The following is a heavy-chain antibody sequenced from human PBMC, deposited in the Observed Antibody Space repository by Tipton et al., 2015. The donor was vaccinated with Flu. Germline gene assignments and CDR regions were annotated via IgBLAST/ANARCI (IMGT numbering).Heavy chain of an antibody. J-gene: IGHJ4*02. CDR1: GFTFSSYA. Sequence: SLRLSCAASGFTFSSYAMHWVRQAPGKGLEWVAVISYDGSNKYYADSVKGRFTISRDNSKNTLYLQMNSLRAEDTAVYYCARDNSLASVGATRPLYYFDYWGQGTLVTVSS. D-gene: IGHD1-26*01. CDR2: ISYDGSNK. V-gene: IGHV3-30-3*01. CDR3: ARDNSLASVGATRPLYYFDY.